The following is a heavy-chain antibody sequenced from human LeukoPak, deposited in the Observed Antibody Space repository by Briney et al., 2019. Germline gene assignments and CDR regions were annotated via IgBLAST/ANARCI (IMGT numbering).Heavy chain of an antibody. Sequence: GGSLRLSCATSGFTFSSNYMSWVRQAPGKGLEWVSVIYDSGTTYYADSVKGRFLIFRDTSKNTVDLQMNSLGVEDTAVYYCAGRRSSGWYAYWGQGTLVTVSS. CDR3: AGRRSSGWYAY. CDR1: GFTFSSNY. V-gene: IGHV3-53*01. CDR2: IYDSGTT. D-gene: IGHD6-19*01. J-gene: IGHJ4*02.